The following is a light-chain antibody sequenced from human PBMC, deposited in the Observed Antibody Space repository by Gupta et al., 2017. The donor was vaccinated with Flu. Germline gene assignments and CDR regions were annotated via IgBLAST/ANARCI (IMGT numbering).Light chain of an antibody. V-gene: IGKV3-20*01. CDR1: QSVIGNS. J-gene: IGKJ4*01. CDR2: GSS. Sequence: EAVLMQSPGSLSLSPGERAALSCWASQSVIGNSLAWYQQKPGRAPRLLFYGSSSRATGITDRFSGSGSGTDFTLTVSRLEAEDFAVYYCQFYGNSVTFGGGTKVEIK. CDR3: QFYGNSVT.